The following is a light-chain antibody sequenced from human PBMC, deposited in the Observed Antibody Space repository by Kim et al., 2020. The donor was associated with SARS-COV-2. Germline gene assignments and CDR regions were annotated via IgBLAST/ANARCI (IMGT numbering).Light chain of an antibody. Sequence: EIVLTQSPGTLSLSPGDRVTLSCRASQSVSRNYLAWYQHKPGQAPRLLVYGASSRAAGIPDRFSGSGSGTDFTLTISSLFPEDFAVYYCHQYGGSPGTFGQGTKVEI. CDR2: GAS. J-gene: IGKJ1*01. CDR1: QSVSRNY. V-gene: IGKV3-20*01. CDR3: HQYGGSPGT.